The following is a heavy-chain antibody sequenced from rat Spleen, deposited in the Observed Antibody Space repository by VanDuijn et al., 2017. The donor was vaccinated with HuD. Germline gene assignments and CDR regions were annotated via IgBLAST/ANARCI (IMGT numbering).Heavy chain of an antibody. CDR3: ASLMYTPDYLGVMDV. D-gene: IGHD1-6*01. Sequence: EVQLQESGPGLVTPPQSLSLTCSVTGYSITRRYRWNWTRKFPGNKLEWLGYINSAGSTNYNPSLKSLISITKDTSKNQFFLQVNSVTTESTATYYCASLMYTPDYLGVMDVWGQGASVTVSS. CDR2: INSAGST. V-gene: IGHV3-3*01. J-gene: IGHJ4*01. CDR1: GYSITRRYR.